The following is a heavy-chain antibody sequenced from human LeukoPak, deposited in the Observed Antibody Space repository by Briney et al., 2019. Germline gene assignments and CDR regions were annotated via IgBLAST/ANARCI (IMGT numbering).Heavy chain of an antibody. CDR3: ARGGGTAGDYYYGMDV. Sequence: SETLSLTCTVSGGSISSYYWSWIRQPPGKGLEWVGYIYYSGSTNYNPSLKSRVTISVDTSKNRFSLKPSSVTAADTAVYYCARGGGTAGDYYYGMDVWGQGTTVTVSS. V-gene: IGHV4-59*01. J-gene: IGHJ6*02. CDR1: GGSISSYY. D-gene: IGHD2-15*01. CDR2: IYYSGST.